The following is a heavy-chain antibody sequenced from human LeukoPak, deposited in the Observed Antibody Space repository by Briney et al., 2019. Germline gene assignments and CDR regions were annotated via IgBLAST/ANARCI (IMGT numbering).Heavy chain of an antibody. V-gene: IGHV1-69*04. CDR3: ARDNVVTDYYGMDV. CDR2: IIPILGIA. Sequence: SVKVSCKASGYAFTSYAISWVRQAPGQGLEWMGRIIPILGIANYAQKFQGRVTITADKSTSTAYMELSSLRSEDTAVYYCARDNVVTDYYGMDVWGQGTTVTVSS. CDR1: GYAFTSYA. D-gene: IGHD2-21*02. J-gene: IGHJ6*02.